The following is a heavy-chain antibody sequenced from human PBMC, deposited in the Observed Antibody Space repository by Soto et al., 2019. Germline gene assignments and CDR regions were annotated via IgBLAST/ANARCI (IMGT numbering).Heavy chain of an antibody. V-gene: IGHV3-64D*06. J-gene: IGHJ2*01. Sequence: PGGSLRLSCSASGFTFSSYAMHWVRHAPGKGLEYVSAISSNGGGTYYADSVKGRFTISRDNSKNTLYLQMSSLSAEDTAVYYCLEPACYFDCGGQYWSFDLLGRGTLVTVSS. CDR3: LEPACYFDCGGQYWSFDL. CDR1: GFTFSSYA. D-gene: IGHD2-21*01. CDR2: ISSNGGGT.